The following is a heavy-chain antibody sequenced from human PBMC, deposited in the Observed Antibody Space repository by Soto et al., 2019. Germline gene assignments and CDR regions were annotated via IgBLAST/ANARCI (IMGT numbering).Heavy chain of an antibody. Sequence: PSETLSLTCTVSGGSISSYYWSWIRQPPGKGLEWIGYIYYSGSTNYSPSLKSRVTISVDTSKNQFSLKLSSVTAADTAVYYCARSGESTIDYWGQGTLVTVSS. J-gene: IGHJ4*02. V-gene: IGHV4-59*01. CDR1: GGSISSYY. D-gene: IGHD1-26*01. CDR3: ARSGESTIDY. CDR2: IYYSGST.